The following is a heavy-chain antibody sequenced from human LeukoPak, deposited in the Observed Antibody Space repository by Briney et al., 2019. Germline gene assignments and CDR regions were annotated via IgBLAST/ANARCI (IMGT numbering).Heavy chain of an antibody. J-gene: IGHJ6*03. CDR3: ARVANGLRFLEWELHPHYYYYYMDV. V-gene: IGHV4-38-2*02. CDR1: GYSISSGYY. D-gene: IGHD3-3*01. Sequence: SETLSLTCTVSGYSISSGYYWGWIRQPPGKGLEWIGSIYHSGSTYYNPSLKSRVTISVDTSKNQFSLKLSSVTAADTAVYYCARVANGLRFLEWELHPHYYYYYMDVWGKGTTVTVSS. CDR2: IYHSGST.